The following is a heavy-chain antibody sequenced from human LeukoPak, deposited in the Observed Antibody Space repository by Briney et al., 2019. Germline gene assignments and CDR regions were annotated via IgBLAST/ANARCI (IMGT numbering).Heavy chain of an antibody. D-gene: IGHD3-3*01. V-gene: IGHV3-21*01. CDR1: GFTFSSYS. CDR3: VRDRSGSYYFDY. Sequence: GGSLRLSCAASGFTFSSYSMNWVRQAPGKGLEWVSSITSSSSYIYYADSVKGRFIISRDNAKNSLYLRMNSLRAEDMDVYYCVRDRSGSYYFDYWGQGTLVTVSS. CDR2: ITSSSSYI. J-gene: IGHJ4*02.